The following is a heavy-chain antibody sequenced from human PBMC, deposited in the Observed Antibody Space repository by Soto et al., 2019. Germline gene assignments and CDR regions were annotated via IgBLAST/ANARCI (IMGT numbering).Heavy chain of an antibody. Sequence: SETLSLTCTVSGGSINSVDYYGGWIRQPPGKGLEWIGHIYDSGKTYSNPSLKSQVTISVDTSKSQFSLKLTSVTAADTAVYYCARGPTTDQVAFWGQGTLVT. CDR1: GGSINSVDYY. D-gene: IGHD4-17*01. CDR2: IYDSGKT. CDR3: ARGPTTDQVAF. J-gene: IGHJ4*02. V-gene: IGHV4-30-4*01.